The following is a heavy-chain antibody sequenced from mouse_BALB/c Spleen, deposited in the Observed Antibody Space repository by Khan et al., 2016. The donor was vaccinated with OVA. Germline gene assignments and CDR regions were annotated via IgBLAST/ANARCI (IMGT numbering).Heavy chain of an antibody. CDR3: AGSITPVVAFYY. V-gene: IGHV5-9-1*01. J-gene: IGHJ2*01. D-gene: IGHD1-1*01. Sequence: EVELVESGGGLVKPGGSLKLSCAASGLTFSSSAMSWDRQTPEKRLEWVATISTGGRKIYYADSVKGRFTISRDNAKNTLSLQMSSLRSEDTAMYYCAGSITPVVAFYYWGQGTTLTVSS. CDR2: ISTGGRKI. CDR1: GLTFSSSA.